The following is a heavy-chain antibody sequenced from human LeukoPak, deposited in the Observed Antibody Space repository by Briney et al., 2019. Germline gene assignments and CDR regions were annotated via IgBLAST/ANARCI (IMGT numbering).Heavy chain of an antibody. V-gene: IGHV3-20*04. J-gene: IGHJ4*02. CDR1: GFTFSNYG. D-gene: IGHD3-10*01. CDR2: INWNGGST. CDR3: ASITRDY. Sequence: PGGSLRLSCTASGFTFSNYGMHWVRQAPGKGLEWVSGINWNGGSTAYADSVKGRFTISRDNAKNSLYLQMNSLRAEDTALYYCASITRDYWGQGTLVTVSS.